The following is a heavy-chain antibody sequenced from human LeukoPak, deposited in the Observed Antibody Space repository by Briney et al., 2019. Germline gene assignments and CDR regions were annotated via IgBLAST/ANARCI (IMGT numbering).Heavy chain of an antibody. CDR2: IYTSGST. Sequence: SETLSLTCTVSGGSISSYYWSWIRQPAGKGLDWIGRIYTSGSTNYNPSLKSRVTMSVDTSKNQFSLKLSSVTAADTAVYYCARGGSGWYGNYYYGMDVWGQGTTVTVSS. CDR3: ARGGSGWYGNYYYGMDV. D-gene: IGHD6-19*01. J-gene: IGHJ6*02. CDR1: GGSISSYY. V-gene: IGHV4-4*07.